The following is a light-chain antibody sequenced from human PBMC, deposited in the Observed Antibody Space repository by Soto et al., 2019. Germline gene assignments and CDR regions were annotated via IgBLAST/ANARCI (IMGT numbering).Light chain of an antibody. V-gene: IGKV3-20*01. J-gene: IGKJ5*01. CDR3: QQHGSSPIT. Sequence: SVLTQSPGTLSLSPGERATLSCRASQSVSSTYLAWYQQKPGQTPRLLVYGASNRATGIPDRFSGSGSGTDFTLTISRLEPEDFAVYYCQQHGSSPITFGQGTRLEI. CDR2: GAS. CDR1: QSVSSTY.